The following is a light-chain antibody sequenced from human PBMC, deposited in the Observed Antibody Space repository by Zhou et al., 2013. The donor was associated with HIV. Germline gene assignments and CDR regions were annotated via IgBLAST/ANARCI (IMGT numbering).Light chain of an antibody. V-gene: IGKV3-20*01. Sequence: ENVLTQSPGTLSLSPGERATLSCRASQSVSSSSLAWYQQKPGQAPRLLIYGASNRATGIPGRFSGSGSGTDFTLTISRLEPEDFAVYYCQQYGSSPATFGQGTEVEIK. J-gene: IGKJ1*01. CDR1: QSVSSSS. CDR2: GAS. CDR3: QQYGSSPAT.